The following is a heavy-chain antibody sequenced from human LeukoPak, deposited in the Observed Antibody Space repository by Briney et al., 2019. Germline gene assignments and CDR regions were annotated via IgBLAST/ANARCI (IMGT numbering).Heavy chain of an antibody. CDR3: AREGTYYYDSSGYLGWFDP. CDR2: ISSSGSTI. V-gene: IGHV3-11*01. D-gene: IGHD3-22*01. J-gene: IGHJ5*02. Sequence: PGGSLRLSCAASGFTFSDYYMSWIRQAPGKGLEWVSDISSSGSTIYYADAVKGRFTISRDNAKNSLYLQMNSLRAEDTAVYYCAREGTYYYDSSGYLGWFDPWGQGTLVTVSS. CDR1: GFTFSDYY.